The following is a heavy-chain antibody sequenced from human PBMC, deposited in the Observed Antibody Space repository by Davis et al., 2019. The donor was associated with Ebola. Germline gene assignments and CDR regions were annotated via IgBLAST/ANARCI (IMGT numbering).Heavy chain of an antibody. J-gene: IGHJ4*02. V-gene: IGHV3-30*03. Sequence: GESLKISCAASGFTFSNSGMHWVRRAPGKGLEWVAIISYDGYSKYYTDSVKGRFTISRDNSDNMLFLQMTSLRGDDTAVYYCVREQYGEIYFDSWGQGKLVTVSS. CDR3: VREQYGEIYFDS. CDR1: GFTFSNSG. CDR2: ISYDGYSK. D-gene: IGHD4-17*01.